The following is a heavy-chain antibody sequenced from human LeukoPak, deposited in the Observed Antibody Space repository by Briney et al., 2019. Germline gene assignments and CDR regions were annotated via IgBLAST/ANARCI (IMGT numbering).Heavy chain of an antibody. CDR2: INHSGST. CDR3: AGEALLRYFDWLAKNNAFDI. V-gene: IGHV4-34*01. Sequence: SETLSLTCAVYGGSFSGYYWSWIRQPPGKGLEWIGEINHSGSTNYNPSLKSRVTISVDTSKNQFSLKLSSVTAADTAVYYCAGEALLRYFDWLAKNNAFDIWGQGTMVTVSS. J-gene: IGHJ3*02. D-gene: IGHD3-9*01. CDR1: GGSFSGYY.